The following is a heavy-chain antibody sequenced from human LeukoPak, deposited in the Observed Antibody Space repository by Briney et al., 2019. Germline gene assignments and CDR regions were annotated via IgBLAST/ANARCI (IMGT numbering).Heavy chain of an antibody. CDR3: ARDLNYYDSSGYYYHFDY. V-gene: IGHV3-33*01. D-gene: IGHD3-22*01. CDR1: GFTFSSYG. J-gene: IGHJ4*02. CDR2: IWYDGRKI. Sequence: PGRSLRLSCAASGFTFSSYGMHWVRQAPDKGLEWVAVIWYDGRKIDYAESVKGRFTISRDNSKNTLFLQMNSLRAEDTAVYYCARDLNYYDSSGYYYHFDYWGQGTLVTVSS.